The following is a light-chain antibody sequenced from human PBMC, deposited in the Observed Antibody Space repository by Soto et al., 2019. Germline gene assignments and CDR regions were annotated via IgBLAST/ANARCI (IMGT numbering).Light chain of an antibody. V-gene: IGKV3-15*01. CDR1: QSVSGN. CDR2: GAS. J-gene: IGKJ1*01. CDR3: QQYNSYWT. Sequence: EIVMTQSPATLSVSPGERATLSCRASQSVSGNLAWYQQKPGQAPRLLIYGASARATGIPARFSGSGSGTEFTLTISSLQSEDFAVYYCQQYNSYWTFGQGTKVDIK.